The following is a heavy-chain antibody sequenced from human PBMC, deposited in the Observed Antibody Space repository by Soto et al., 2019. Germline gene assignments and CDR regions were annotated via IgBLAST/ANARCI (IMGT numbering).Heavy chain of an antibody. CDR1: GGTFSSYA. J-gene: IGHJ4*02. CDR2: IIPIFGTA. CDR3: ARDGHYYYDSSGYFLFDY. V-gene: IGHV1-69*13. D-gene: IGHD3-22*01. Sequence: GASVKVSCKASGGTFSSYAISWVRQAPGQGLEWMGGIIPIFGTANYAQKFQGRVTITADESTSTAYMELSSLRSEDTAVYYCARDGHYYYDSSGYFLFDYWGQGTLVTVPQ.